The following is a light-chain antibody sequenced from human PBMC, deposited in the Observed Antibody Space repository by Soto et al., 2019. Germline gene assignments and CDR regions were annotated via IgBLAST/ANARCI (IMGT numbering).Light chain of an antibody. V-gene: IGKV1-5*03. CDR1: QNISSW. CDR3: QQYNLNSSA. CDR2: QAS. Sequence: DIQMTPSPSTLSASIGDRVTITCRASQNISSWLSWYQQKPGKAPNLLIYQASILESGVPSRFSGSGSGTEFSLTISSLQPDDFATFYCQQYNLNSSACGGGTKVDIK. J-gene: IGKJ4*01.